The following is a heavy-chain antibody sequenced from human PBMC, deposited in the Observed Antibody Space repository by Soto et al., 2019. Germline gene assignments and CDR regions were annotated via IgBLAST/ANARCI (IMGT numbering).Heavy chain of an antibody. CDR2: IRVYNGNT. Sequence: QVQLVQSGAEVKKPGASVKVSCKASGYTFSTYAITWVRQAPGQGLEWMGWIRVYNGNTNYAQKFQGRVTMTTDISTSTAYMELRSLRSDDTAVYYCAREDIVVVVAAKPHFYGLDVWGQGTTVIVSS. J-gene: IGHJ6*02. CDR1: GYTFSTYA. D-gene: IGHD2-15*01. CDR3: AREDIVVVVAAKPHFYGLDV. V-gene: IGHV1-18*01.